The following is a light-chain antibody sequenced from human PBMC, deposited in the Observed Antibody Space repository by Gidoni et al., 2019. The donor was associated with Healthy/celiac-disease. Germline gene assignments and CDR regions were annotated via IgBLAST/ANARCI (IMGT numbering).Light chain of an antibody. CDR1: QSIRSY. Sequence: DIPMTQSPSSLSASVGDRVTITCRASQSIRSYSNWYQQKPGKAPKLRSYAASSLQRGVPSRFSGRGCGAELTRTISSLQPEDFPTCYCRQSYSTLVTLGEGTEVEFK. V-gene: IGKV1-39*01. CDR2: AAS. CDR3: RQSYSTLVT. J-gene: IGKJ1*01.